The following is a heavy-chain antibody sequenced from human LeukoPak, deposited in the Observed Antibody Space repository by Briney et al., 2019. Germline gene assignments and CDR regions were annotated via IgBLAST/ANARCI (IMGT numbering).Heavy chain of an antibody. CDR1: GFTFSSYG. V-gene: IGHV3-7*01. D-gene: IGHD6-6*01. J-gene: IGHJ4*02. CDR3: ARIGYSSSSLDY. CDR2: LNQDGSEN. Sequence: GRSLRLSCAASGFTFSSYGMHWVRQAPGKGLEWVANLNQDGSENYYVDSLRGRFSSSRDNARRSLFLQMNSLRVEDTAVYYCARIGYSSSSLDYWGQGTLVTVSS.